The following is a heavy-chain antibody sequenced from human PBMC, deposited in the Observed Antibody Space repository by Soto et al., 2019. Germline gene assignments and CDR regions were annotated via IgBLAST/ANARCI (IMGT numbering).Heavy chain of an antibody. CDR3: ATNYGDTDPRYYSGMDV. D-gene: IGHD4-17*01. Sequence: LEPLSVRWAVYGGSLNDYYCSWIIQPQGKGLEWIGEINHSGSTNYNPSLKSRVTISVDTSKNQFSLKLSSVTAADSAVYYCATNYGDTDPRYYSGMDVWGQGTTVTVSS. J-gene: IGHJ6*02. V-gene: IGHV4-34*01. CDR1: GGSLNDYY. CDR2: INHSGST.